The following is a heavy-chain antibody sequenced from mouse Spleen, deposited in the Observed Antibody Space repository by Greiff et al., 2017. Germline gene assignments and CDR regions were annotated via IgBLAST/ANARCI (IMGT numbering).Heavy chain of an antibody. J-gene: IGHJ4*01. CDR1: GFTFSDYY. D-gene: IGHD1-2*01. CDR2: ISNGGGST. CDR3: ARRGVHYYGTDAMDY. V-gene: IGHV5-12*02. Sequence: DVKLQESGGGLVQPGGSLKLSCATSGFTFSDYYMYWVRQTPEKRLEWVAYISNGGGSTYYPDTVKGRFTISRDNAKNTLYLQMSRLKSEDTAMYYCARRGVHYYGTDAMDYWGQGTSVTVSS.